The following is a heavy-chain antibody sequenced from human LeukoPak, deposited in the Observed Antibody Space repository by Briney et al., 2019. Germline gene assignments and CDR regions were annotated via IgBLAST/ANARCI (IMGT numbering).Heavy chain of an antibody. D-gene: IGHD6-6*01. CDR3: ARVRGSSSFDY. CDR2: INHSGST. Sequence: KPSETLSLTCAVYGGSFSGYYWSWIRQPPGKGLEWIGEINHSGSTNYNPSLKSRVTISVDTSKNQFSLKLSSVTAADTAVYYCARVRGSSSFDYWGQGTLVTVSS. J-gene: IGHJ4*02. V-gene: IGHV4-34*01. CDR1: GGSFSGYY.